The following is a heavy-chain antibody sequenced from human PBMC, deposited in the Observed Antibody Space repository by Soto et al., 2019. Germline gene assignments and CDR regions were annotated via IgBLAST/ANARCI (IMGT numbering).Heavy chain of an antibody. CDR1: GFTFSRYA. V-gene: IGHV3-30-3*01. D-gene: IGHD5-12*01. CDR3: AAELGNSGYDGHDY. Sequence: PGGSLRLSCAASGFTFSRYAMHWVRQAPGKGLEWVAVIIYDGSNKHYADSVQGRFTISRDNSKNTVYLDMNSLRGEDTAVYYCAAELGNSGYDGHDYWGQGTLVNVS. CDR2: IIYDGSNK. J-gene: IGHJ4*02.